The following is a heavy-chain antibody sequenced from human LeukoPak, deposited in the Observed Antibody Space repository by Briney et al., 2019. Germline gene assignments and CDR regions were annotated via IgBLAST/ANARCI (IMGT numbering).Heavy chain of an antibody. J-gene: IGHJ4*02. V-gene: IGHV3-23*01. CDR1: GFTFSSNA. CDR3: AKGYYDILTGFDY. CDR2: ISGSGGST. D-gene: IGHD3-9*01. Sequence: GGSLRLSCAASGFTFSSNAMSWVRQAPGKGLEWVSAISGSGGSTYYADSVKGRFTISRDNSKNTLYLQMNSLRAEDTAVYYCAKGYYDILTGFDYWGQGTLVTVSS.